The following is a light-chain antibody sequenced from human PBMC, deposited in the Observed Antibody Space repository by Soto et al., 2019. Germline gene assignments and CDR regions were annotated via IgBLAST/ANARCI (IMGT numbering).Light chain of an antibody. V-gene: IGLV2-23*03. CDR2: EGS. J-gene: IGLJ3*02. CDR3: CSYAGSSTFDWV. Sequence: QSALTQPASVSGSPGQSITISCTGTSSDVGSYNPVSWYQQHPGKAPKLMIYEGSKRPSGVSNRFSGSKSGNTASLTISGLQAEDEADYYCCSYAGSSTFDWVFGGGTKLTVL. CDR1: SSDVGSYNP.